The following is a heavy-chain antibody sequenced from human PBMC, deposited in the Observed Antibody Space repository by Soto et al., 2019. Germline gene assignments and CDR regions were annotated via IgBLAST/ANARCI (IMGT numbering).Heavy chain of an antibody. V-gene: IGHV3-30*18. CDR3: AKDYRTGRDFDFDY. Sequence: GGSLRLSCAASGFTFSSYGMHWVRQAPGKGLEWVAVISYDGSNKYYADSVKGRFTISRDNSKNTLYLQMNSLRAEDTAVYYCAKDYRTGRDFDFDYWGQGTLVTVSS. J-gene: IGHJ4*02. CDR2: ISYDGSNK. CDR1: GFTFSSYG. D-gene: IGHD3-9*01.